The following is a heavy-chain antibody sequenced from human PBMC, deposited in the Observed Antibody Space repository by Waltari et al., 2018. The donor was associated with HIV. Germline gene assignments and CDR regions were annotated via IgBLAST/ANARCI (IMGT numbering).Heavy chain of an antibody. CDR1: DYSISSYY. CDR3: AREERNGTYYFDY. V-gene: IGHV4-59*01. J-gene: IGHJ4*02. Sequence: QAQLQESGPRLVKPSETLSLTCNVTDYSISSYYWSWLRQSPGKGLEWIGYIYYSGTTSYNPSLQSRVSISLDTSKRQFSLTVHSVTAADTAVYYCAREERNGTYYFDYWGQGTLVTVSS. CDR2: IYYSGTT. D-gene: IGHD1-1*01.